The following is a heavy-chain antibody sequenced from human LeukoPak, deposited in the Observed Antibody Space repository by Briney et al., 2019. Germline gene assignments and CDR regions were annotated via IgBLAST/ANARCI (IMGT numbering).Heavy chain of an antibody. CDR3: ANEVIRDHFYYYMDV. D-gene: IGHD3-10*01. CDR1: GGSISSNY. CDR2: IYYRGST. Sequence: SETLSLTCSVSGGSISSNYWSWLRQPPGKGLEWIGYIYYRGSTNYNPSLKSRVTISVDTSKNQFSLKLTSVTAADTAVYYCANEVIRDHFYYYMDVWGKGTTVTISS. J-gene: IGHJ6*03. V-gene: IGHV4-59*12.